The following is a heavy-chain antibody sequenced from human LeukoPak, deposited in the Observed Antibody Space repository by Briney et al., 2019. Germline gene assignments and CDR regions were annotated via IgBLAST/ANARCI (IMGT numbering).Heavy chain of an antibody. CDR1: GGSISSGGYY. CDR2: IYYSGST. J-gene: IGHJ4*02. D-gene: IGHD3-10*01. V-gene: IGHV4-31*03. CDR3: ARGRWFGELYLDY. Sequence: SETLSLTCTVSGGSISSGGYYWSWIRQHPGKGLEWIGYIYYSGSTYYNPSLKSRITISIDTSKNQFSLKLSSVTAADTAVYYCARGRWFGELYLDYWGQGTLVTVSS.